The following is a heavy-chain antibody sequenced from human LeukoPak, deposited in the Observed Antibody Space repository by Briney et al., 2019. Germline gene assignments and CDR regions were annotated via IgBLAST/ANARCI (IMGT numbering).Heavy chain of an antibody. CDR2: IKQDGSEK. J-gene: IGHJ4*02. Sequence: PGGSLRLSCAASGFTFSSYWMHWVRQAPGKGLEWEANIKQDGSEKYYVDSVKGRFTISRDNAKNSLYLQMNSLRAEDTAVYYCAKTRPLDSSSWSHGDYWGQGTLVTVSS. V-gene: IGHV3-7*03. CDR3: AKTRPLDSSSWSHGDY. CDR1: GFTFSSYW. D-gene: IGHD6-13*01.